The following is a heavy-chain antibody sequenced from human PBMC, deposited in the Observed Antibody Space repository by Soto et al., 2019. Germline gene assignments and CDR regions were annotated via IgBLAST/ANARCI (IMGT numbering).Heavy chain of an antibody. V-gene: IGHV1-2*02. D-gene: IGHD6-13*01. CDR1: GYTFIGYY. Sequence: QVQLVQSGAEVKKPGASVMVSCKTSGYTFIGYYLNWVRQAPGQGLEWMGWVNPHTGGTHYAQKFDGRVTMTRDTSTYTAYMELSGLKFDDTATYFCARVMAYEQQLVPFDYWGQGTLVTVSS. CDR2: VNPHTGGT. J-gene: IGHJ4*02. CDR3: ARVMAYEQQLVPFDY.